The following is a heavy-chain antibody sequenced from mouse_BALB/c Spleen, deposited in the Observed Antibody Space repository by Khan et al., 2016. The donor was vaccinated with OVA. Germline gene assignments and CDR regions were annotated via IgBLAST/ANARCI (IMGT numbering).Heavy chain of an antibody. CDR1: GYSITSDYA. Sequence: EVQLQESGPGLVKPSQSLSLTCTVTGYSITSDYAWNWIRQFPGNKLEWMGYISYSSNTNYNPSLKSRISITRDTSKNQFFLQLNSVTTEDTATYYCARVYGGDFDYWGQGTTLTVSS. V-gene: IGHV3-2*02. J-gene: IGHJ2*01. D-gene: IGHD1-1*01. CDR3: ARVYGGDFDY. CDR2: ISYSSNT.